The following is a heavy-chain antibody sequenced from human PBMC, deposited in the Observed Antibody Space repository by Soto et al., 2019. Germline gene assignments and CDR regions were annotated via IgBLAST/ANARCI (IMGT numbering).Heavy chain of an antibody. Sequence: EVQLVESGGGLVKPGGSLRLSCAASGFTFSSYSMNWVRQAPGKGLEWVSSISSSSSYIYYADSVKGRFTISRDNAKNSLYLQMNSLRAEDTAVYYCARDNIVVVPAAIYYYYGMDVWGQGTTVTVSS. CDR3: ARDNIVVVPAAIYYYYGMDV. V-gene: IGHV3-21*01. J-gene: IGHJ6*02. CDR2: ISSSSSYI. CDR1: GFTFSSYS. D-gene: IGHD2-2*01.